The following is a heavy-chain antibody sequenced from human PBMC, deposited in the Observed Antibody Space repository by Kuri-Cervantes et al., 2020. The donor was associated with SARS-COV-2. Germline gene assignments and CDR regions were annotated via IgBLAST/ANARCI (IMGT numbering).Heavy chain of an antibody. CDR1: GYTFTCYY. J-gene: IGHJ6*02. Sequence: VKCSCQASGYTFTCYYMHWVRQAPGQGLEWMGWINPNSGGTNYAQKFQGWVTMTRDTSISTAYMELSRLRSDDTAVYYCSRASVRGIIITYHSYGMDVWGQGTTVTVSS. V-gene: IGHV1-2*04. D-gene: IGHD3-10*01. CDR3: SRASVRGIIITYHSYGMDV. CDR2: INPNSGGT.